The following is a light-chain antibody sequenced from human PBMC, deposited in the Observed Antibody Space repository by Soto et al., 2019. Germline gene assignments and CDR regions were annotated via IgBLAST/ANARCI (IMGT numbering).Light chain of an antibody. V-gene: IGKV3-15*01. CDR3: QQYNHWPLT. CDR2: GIS. CDR1: QSVGSS. Sequence: IVMKQPPATWSGSPGEKATLSCRASQSVGSSLAWYQQKPGQAPRLLIYGISTRATGLPGRFSGSGFGTEFTLTISSLQSEDLAVYYCQQYNHWPLTFGGGTKVDIK. J-gene: IGKJ4*01.